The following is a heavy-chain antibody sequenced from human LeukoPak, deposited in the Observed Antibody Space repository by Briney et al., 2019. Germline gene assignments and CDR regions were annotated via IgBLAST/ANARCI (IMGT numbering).Heavy chain of an antibody. V-gene: IGHV1-2*02. CDR3: ARDGTGATPFDY. D-gene: IGHD1-26*01. CDR1: GYTFTGYY. CDR2: INPNSGGT. J-gene: IGHJ4*02. Sequence: ASVKVSCKASGYTFTGYYMHWVRQAPGQGLEWMGWINPNSGGTNYAQKFRGRVTMTRDTSISTAYMELSRLRSDDTAVYYCARDGTGATPFDYWGQGTLVTVSS.